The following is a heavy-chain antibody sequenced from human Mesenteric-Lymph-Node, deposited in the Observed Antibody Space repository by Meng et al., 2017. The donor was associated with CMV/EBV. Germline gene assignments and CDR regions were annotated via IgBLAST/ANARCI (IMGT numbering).Heavy chain of an antibody. J-gene: IGHJ4*02. CDR1: GYTFTSYY. CDR3: AGGGGCCSTSCLFDY. D-gene: IGHD2-2*01. V-gene: IGHV1-46*01. CDR2: INPSGGST. Sequence: ASVKVSCKASGYTFTSYYMHWVRQAPGQGLEWMGIINPSGGSTSYAQKFQGRVTMTRNTSTSTVYMELSSLRSEDTAGYYCAGGGGCCSTSCLFDYWGQGTLVTVSS.